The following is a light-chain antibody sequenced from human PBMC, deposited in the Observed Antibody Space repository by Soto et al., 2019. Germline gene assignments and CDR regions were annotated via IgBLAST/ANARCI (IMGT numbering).Light chain of an antibody. CDR3: QQYSSYSWT. J-gene: IGKJ1*01. CDR1: QSISSW. CDR2: KAS. V-gene: IGKV1-5*03. Sequence: DIQMTQSPSTLSASVGDRVTITCRASQSISSWLAWYQQKPGKAPKLLIYKASSLESEVPSRFSGSGSGTEFTLTISSLQPDDFATYYCQQYSSYSWTFGQGTKVEIK.